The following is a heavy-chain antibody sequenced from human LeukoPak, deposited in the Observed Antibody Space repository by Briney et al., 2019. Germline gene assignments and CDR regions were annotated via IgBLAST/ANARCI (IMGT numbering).Heavy chain of an antibody. Sequence: SETLSLTCTVSRGSINTGNYYWSWIRQPPGKGLEWLGFIHNSGSTDYNPSLKSRVSISIDTSKNQFSLQLSSVTAADTAVYYCARNGRGRNYGSSAYLPDYWGQGTLVTVSS. CDR2: IHNSGST. D-gene: IGHD3-22*01. V-gene: IGHV4-30-4*01. J-gene: IGHJ4*02. CDR1: RGSINTGNYY. CDR3: ARNGRGRNYGSSAYLPDY.